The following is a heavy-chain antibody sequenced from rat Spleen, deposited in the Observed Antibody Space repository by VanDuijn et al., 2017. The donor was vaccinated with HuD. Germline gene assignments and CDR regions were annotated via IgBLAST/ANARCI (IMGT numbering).Heavy chain of an antibody. Sequence: EVQLVESDGGLVQPGRSLKLSCAASGFTFSDYYMAWVRQAPTKGLEWVATISYDGSITYYRESVKGRFTVSRDNTKSTLYLQMDSLRSEDTATYYCGRHAGYYSGDYVLDAWGQGASVTVSS. D-gene: IGHD1-1*01. V-gene: IGHV5-29*01. CDR3: GRHAGYYSGDYVLDA. CDR1: GFTFSDYY. CDR2: ISYDGSIT. J-gene: IGHJ4*01.